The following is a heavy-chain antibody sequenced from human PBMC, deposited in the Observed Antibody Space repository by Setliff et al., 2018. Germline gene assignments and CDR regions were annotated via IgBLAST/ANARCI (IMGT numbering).Heavy chain of an antibody. D-gene: IGHD3-16*01. CDR3: ARSDHLVVDGFDV. Sequence: ASVKVSCKTSGYAFTDNYIHWVRQAPGQGLEWMGWINPKTGGTNLAQKFQGWVSMTRDTSITTAYMELSRMTSDDMAVYFCARSDHLVVDGFDVWGQGTMVTVSS. CDR2: INPKTGGT. CDR1: GYAFTDNY. J-gene: IGHJ3*01. V-gene: IGHV1-2*04.